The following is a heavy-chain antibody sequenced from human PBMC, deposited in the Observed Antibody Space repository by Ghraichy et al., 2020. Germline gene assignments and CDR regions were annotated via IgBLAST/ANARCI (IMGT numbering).Heavy chain of an antibody. V-gene: IGHV4-31*03. D-gene: IGHD5-24*01. Sequence: SETLSLTCTVSVGSISSGGYYWSWIRQHPGKGLEWIGYIYYSGSTYYNPSLKSRVTISVDTSKNQFSLKLSSVTAADTAVYYCARDGYRKAFDIWGQGTMVTVSS. J-gene: IGHJ3*02. CDR3: ARDGYRKAFDI. CDR2: IYYSGST. CDR1: VGSISSGGYY.